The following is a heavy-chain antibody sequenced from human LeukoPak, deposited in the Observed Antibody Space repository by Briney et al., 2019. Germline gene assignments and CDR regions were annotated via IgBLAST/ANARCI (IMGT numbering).Heavy chain of an antibody. CDR2: IQATGTI. D-gene: IGHD3-9*01. V-gene: IGHV4-61*02. CDR3: ARGGGILSWFAP. CDR1: GDSISFGASY. J-gene: IGHJ5*02. Sequence: SETLSLTCTVSGDSISFGASYRTWIRQPAGKALEWIGRIQATGTITYNPSLNSRVSISLDKSKNQFSLMVTSVTAADTAVYYCARGGGILSWFAPWGQGIQVTVSS.